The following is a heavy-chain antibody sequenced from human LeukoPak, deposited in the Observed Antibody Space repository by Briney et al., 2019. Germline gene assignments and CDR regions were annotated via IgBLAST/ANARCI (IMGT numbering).Heavy chain of an antibody. CDR2: VSYDGSNK. J-gene: IGHJ4*02. CDR1: GFTFSNYA. V-gene: IGHV3-30-3*02. D-gene: IGHD3-22*01. CDR3: AKNLYYYDSSGLDY. Sequence: GGSLRLSCAASGFTFSNYAMHWVRQAPGKGLEWVAVVSYDGSNKYYADSVKGRFTISRDNAKNILYLQMNSLRVEDTAVYYRAKNLYYYDSSGLDYWGQGTLVTVSS.